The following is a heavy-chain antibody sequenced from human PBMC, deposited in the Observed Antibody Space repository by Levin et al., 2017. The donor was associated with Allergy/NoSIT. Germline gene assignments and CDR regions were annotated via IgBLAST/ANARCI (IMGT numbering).Heavy chain of an antibody. CDR2: IIPIFGTA. V-gene: IGHV1-69*13. CDR1: GGTFSSYA. CDR3: ARAWVKPWGTWIYPLYGMDV. Sequence: SVKVSCKASGGTFSSYAISWVRQAPGQGLEWMGGIIPIFGTANYAQKFQGRVTITADESTSTAYMELSSLRSEDTAVYYCARAWVKPWGTWIYPLYGMDVWGQGTTVTVSS. D-gene: IGHD5-12*01. J-gene: IGHJ6*02.